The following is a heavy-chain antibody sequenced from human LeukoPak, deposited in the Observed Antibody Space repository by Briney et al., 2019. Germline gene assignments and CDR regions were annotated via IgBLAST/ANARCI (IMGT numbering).Heavy chain of an antibody. J-gene: IGHJ5*02. D-gene: IGHD3-9*01. V-gene: IGHV1-2*02. Sequence: GASVKVSCTASGYTFTGYYMHWVRQAPGQGLEWMGWINPNSGGTNYAQKFQGRVTMTRDTSISTAYMELSRLRSDDTAVYYCARGVIDYDILTGYYTEANWFDPWGQGTLVTVSS. CDR1: GYTFTGYY. CDR3: ARGVIDYDILTGYYTEANWFDP. CDR2: INPNSGGT.